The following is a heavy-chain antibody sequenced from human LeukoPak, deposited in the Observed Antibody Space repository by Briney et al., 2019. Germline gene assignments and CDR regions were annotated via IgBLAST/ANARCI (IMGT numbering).Heavy chain of an antibody. V-gene: IGHV3-49*04. Sequence: GRPLRLSCTASGFTFGDYAMSWVRQAPGKGLEWVGFIRSKAYGGTTEYAASVKGRFTISRDDSKSIAYLQMNSLKTEDTAVYYCTSPAYDYVWGSSDYWGQGTLVTVSS. CDR1: GFTFGDYA. J-gene: IGHJ4*02. D-gene: IGHD3-16*01. CDR3: TSPAYDYVWGSSDY. CDR2: IRSKAYGGTT.